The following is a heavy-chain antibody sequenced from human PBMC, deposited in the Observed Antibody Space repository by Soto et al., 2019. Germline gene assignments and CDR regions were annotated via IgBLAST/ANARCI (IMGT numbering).Heavy chain of an antibody. J-gene: IGHJ4*02. CDR1: GGSSRRSSYY. Sequence: SETLSLTCGVSGGSSRRSSYYWSWIRQPPGKGLEWIGEINHSGSTNYNPSLKSRVTISVDTSKNQFSLKLSSVTAADTAVYYCARRCGGTLDYWGQGTLVTVSS. CDR2: INHSGST. D-gene: IGHD2-15*01. CDR3: ARRCGGTLDY. V-gene: IGHV4-39*07.